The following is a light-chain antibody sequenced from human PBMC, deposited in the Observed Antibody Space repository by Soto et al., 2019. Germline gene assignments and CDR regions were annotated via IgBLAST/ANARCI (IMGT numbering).Light chain of an antibody. V-gene: IGKV3-20*01. J-gene: IGKJ5*01. Sequence: EIVLTQSPGTLSLSPGERATLSCRASQSVSSRYLTWYRQKPGQATRVLIYGASSRATGIPDRFSGSGSGTDFTLTISRLEPEYFAVYYCQQYGDSVTFGQGTRLEIK. CDR1: QSVSSRY. CDR2: GAS. CDR3: QQYGDSVT.